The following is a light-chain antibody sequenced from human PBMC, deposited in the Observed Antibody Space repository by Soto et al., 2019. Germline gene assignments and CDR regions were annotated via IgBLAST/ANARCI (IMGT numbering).Light chain of an antibody. CDR1: SSNIGSST. Sequence: QSVLTQSPSASGTPGQTVTISCSGSSSNIGSSTVNWYQHVPGTAPKLLIYRDNERLSGFPDRISASKSGTSASLVISGLQSEDEGDYYCASWDVSLDGVVFGGGTKLTVL. J-gene: IGLJ2*01. V-gene: IGLV1-44*01. CDR3: ASWDVSLDGVV. CDR2: RDN.